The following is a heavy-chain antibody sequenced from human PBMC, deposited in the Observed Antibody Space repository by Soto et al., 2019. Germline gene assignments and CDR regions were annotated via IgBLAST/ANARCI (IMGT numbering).Heavy chain of an antibody. Sequence: SQTLSLTCVISGDSLYSNGVAWNWIRQSPSRGLEWLGRTFYRSKWSNDYAESVKSRITINPDTSKNTLYLQMNSLRAEDTAVYYCAKDLVFPEPSDYWGQGTLVTVSS. CDR2: TFYRSKWSN. V-gene: IGHV6-1*01. CDR3: AKDLVFPEPSDY. D-gene: IGHD3-16*01. CDR1: GDSLYSNGVA. J-gene: IGHJ4*02.